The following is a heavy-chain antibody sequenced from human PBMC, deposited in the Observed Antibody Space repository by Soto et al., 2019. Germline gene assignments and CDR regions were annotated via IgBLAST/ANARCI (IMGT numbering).Heavy chain of an antibody. D-gene: IGHD3-9*01. CDR1: GFTFSSYA. CDR2: ISYDGSNK. Sequence: PGGSLRLSCAASGFTFSSYAMHWVRQAPGKGLEWVAVISYDGSNKYYADSVKGRFTISRDNSKNTLYLQMNSLRAEDTAVYYCARDGGILTGYSYYYYGMDVWGQGTTVTVSS. CDR3: ARDGGILTGYSYYYYGMDV. J-gene: IGHJ6*02. V-gene: IGHV3-30-3*01.